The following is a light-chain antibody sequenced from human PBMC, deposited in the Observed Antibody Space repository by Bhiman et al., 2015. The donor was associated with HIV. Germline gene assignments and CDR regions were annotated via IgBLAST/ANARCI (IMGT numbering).Light chain of an antibody. CDR3: QAWDSSTACYV. CDR1: NIGRKS. CDR2: YDT. J-gene: IGLJ1*01. Sequence: GPGKTARITCGGNNIGRKSVHWYQQKPGQAPVLIIYYDTDRPSGVPERFSGSNSGNTATLTISGTQAMDEADYYCQAWDSSTACYVFGTGTKVTVL. V-gene: IGLV3-21*01.